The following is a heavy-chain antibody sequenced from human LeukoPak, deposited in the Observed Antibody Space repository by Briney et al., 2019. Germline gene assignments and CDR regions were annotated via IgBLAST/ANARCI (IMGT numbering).Heavy chain of an antibody. J-gene: IGHJ4*02. V-gene: IGHV3-7*04. CDR1: GFTFRTYW. Sequence: GGSLRLSCAASGFTFRTYWMSWVRQAPGKGLEWVANIHPDGIEKYHVDSVKGRFTIFRDNARNLLYLQMSSLRADDTAVYYCSRGDDFSGDAWGQGTLVTVSS. CDR3: SRGDDFSGDA. CDR2: IHPDGIEK. D-gene: IGHD3-10*01.